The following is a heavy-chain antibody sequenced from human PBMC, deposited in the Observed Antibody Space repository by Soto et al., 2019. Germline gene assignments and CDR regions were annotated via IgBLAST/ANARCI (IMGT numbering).Heavy chain of an antibody. Sequence: GGSLRLSCAASGFTFSSYGMHWVRQAPGKGLEWVAVISYDGSNKYYADSVKGRFTISRDNSKNTLYLQMNSLRAEDTAVYYCAKAEYYDSSPYFDYWGQGTLVTVSS. CDR3: AKAEYYDSSPYFDY. CDR2: ISYDGSNK. V-gene: IGHV3-30*18. D-gene: IGHD3-22*01. J-gene: IGHJ4*02. CDR1: GFTFSSYG.